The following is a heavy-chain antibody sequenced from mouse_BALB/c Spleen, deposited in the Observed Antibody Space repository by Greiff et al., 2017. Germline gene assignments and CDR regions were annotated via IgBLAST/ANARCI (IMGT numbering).Heavy chain of an antibody. CDR2: IWGGGST. CDR3: AKHSYYGSSWNYFDY. CDR1: GFSLTDYG. D-gene: IGHD1-1*01. Sequence: VQLQQSGPGLVAPSQSLSITCTVSGFSLTDYGVSWIRQPPGKGLEWLGVIWGGGSTYYNSALKSRLSISKDNSKSQVFLKMNSLQTDDTAMYYCAKHSYYGSSWNYFDYWGQGTTLTVSS. J-gene: IGHJ2*01. V-gene: IGHV2-6-5*01.